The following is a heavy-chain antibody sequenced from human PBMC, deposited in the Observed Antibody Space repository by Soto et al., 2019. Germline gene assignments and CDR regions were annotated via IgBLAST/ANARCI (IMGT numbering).Heavy chain of an antibody. CDR2: INSDGSST. D-gene: IGHD2-21*01. CDR3: ARYPSYCGGDCYPDY. CDR1: GFTFSSHW. Sequence: EVQLVESGGGLVQPGGSLRLSCAASGFTFSSHWMHWVRQAPGKGLVWVSRINSDGSSTSYADSVKGRFTISRDNAKNTLYLQMNRLRAEDTAVYYCARYPSYCGGDCYPDYWGQGTLVTVSS. J-gene: IGHJ4*02. V-gene: IGHV3-74*01.